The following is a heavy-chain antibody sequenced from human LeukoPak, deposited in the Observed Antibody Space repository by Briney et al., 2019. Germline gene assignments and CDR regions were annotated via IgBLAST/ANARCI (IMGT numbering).Heavy chain of an antibody. V-gene: IGHV3-30*18. J-gene: IGHJ5*02. Sequence: GGSLRLSCAASQFTFSSYDMHWVRQAPGKGLHWVAIISSDGSVTYYADSVKGRFTISRDNSKDTLYLQMNGLTAEDTAMYYCAKGLGYYASGTYYNRIPDPWGQGTLVTVSS. CDR1: QFTFSSYD. D-gene: IGHD3-10*01. CDR3: AKGLGYYASGTYYNRIPDP. CDR2: ISSDGSVT.